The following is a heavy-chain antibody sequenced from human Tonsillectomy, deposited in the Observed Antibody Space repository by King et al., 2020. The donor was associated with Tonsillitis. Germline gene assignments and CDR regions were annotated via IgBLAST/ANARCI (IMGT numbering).Heavy chain of an antibody. V-gene: IGHV3-74*01. CDR2: INGDGRSP. CDR3: ATHGGPVG. J-gene: IGHJ4*02. Sequence: VQLVESGGGLVQPGGSLSVSVSASGFTFSSSWMHWGRQAPGKGLLWFPRINGDGRSPAYADSVKGRFTISRDNAKNTVYLQMDSLGADDTAVYYCATHGGPVGWGQGTLVTVSS. D-gene: IGHD3-16*01. CDR1: GFTFSSSW.